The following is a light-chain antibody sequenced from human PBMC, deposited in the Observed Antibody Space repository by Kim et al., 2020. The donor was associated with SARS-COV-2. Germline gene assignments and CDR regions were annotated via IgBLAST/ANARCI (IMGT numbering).Light chain of an antibody. Sequence: PGQTARITCSGDTLPEKQTYWYQQKSGQAPLLVIYKDNERPSGIPGRFSGSSSGTTVTLTISGVQAEDDAEYYCQSADGSGTYVFGTGTKVTVL. CDR2: KDN. CDR1: TLPEKQ. J-gene: IGLJ1*01. V-gene: IGLV3-25*03. CDR3: QSADGSGTYV.